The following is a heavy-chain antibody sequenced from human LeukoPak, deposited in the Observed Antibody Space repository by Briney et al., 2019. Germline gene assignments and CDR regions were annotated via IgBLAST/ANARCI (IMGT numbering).Heavy chain of an antibody. CDR2: IYSGGST. D-gene: IGHD6-6*01. CDR3: ARDRLYSSSSEDY. V-gene: IGHV3-53*01. J-gene: IGHJ4*02. CDR1: GFTVSSNY. Sequence: AGGSLRLSCAASGFTVSSNYMSWVRQAPGKGLEWVSVIYSGGSTYYADSVQGRFTISRDNSKNTLYLQMNGLRAEDTAVYYCARDRLYSSSSEDYWGQGILVTVSS.